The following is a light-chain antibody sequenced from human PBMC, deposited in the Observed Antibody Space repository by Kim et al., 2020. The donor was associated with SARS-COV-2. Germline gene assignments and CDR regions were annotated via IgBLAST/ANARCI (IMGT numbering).Light chain of an antibody. CDR1: QSVSSGY. J-gene: IGKJ3*01. V-gene: IGKV3-20*01. Sequence: EIVLTQSPGTLSLSQGERATLSCRASQSVSSGYLAWYQQKPGQAPRLLIYGASSRATGIPDRFSGSGSGTDFTLTISRLEPEDFAVYYCQQYSSARVTFGPRTKVEIK. CDR2: GAS. CDR3: QQYSSARVT.